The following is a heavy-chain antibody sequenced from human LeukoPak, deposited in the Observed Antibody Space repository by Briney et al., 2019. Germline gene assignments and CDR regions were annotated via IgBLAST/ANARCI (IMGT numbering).Heavy chain of an antibody. V-gene: IGHV1-2*02. Sequence: ASVKVSCKASGYTFTGYYMHWVRQAPGQGLEWMGWINPNSGGTNYAQKFQGRVTMTRDTSISTAYMELSRLRSDDTAAYYCARADSGSYYVWFDPWGQGTLVTVSS. D-gene: IGHD1-26*01. CDR1: GYTFTGYY. J-gene: IGHJ5*02. CDR3: ARADSGSYYVWFDP. CDR2: INPNSGGT.